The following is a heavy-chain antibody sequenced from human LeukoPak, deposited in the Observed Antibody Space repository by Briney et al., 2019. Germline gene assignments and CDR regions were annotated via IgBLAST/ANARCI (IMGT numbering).Heavy chain of an antibody. D-gene: IGHD6-19*01. Sequence: SETLSLTCAVSGYSISSGYYWGWIRQPPGKGLEWIGSIYHSGSTYYNPSLKSRVTISVDTSKNQFSLKLSSVTAADTAVYYCARDKAGHADYWGQGTLVTVSS. CDR2: IYHSGST. CDR3: ARDKAGHADY. CDR1: GYSISSGYY. V-gene: IGHV4-38-2*02. J-gene: IGHJ4*02.